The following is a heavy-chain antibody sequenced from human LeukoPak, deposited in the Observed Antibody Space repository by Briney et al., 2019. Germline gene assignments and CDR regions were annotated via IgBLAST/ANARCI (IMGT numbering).Heavy chain of an antibody. CDR2: ISSGSSYI. J-gene: IGHJ6*03. V-gene: IGHV3-21*01. Sequence: GGSLRLSCAASGFTFSSNSMNWVRQAPGKGLEWVSSISSGSSYIYYADSVKGRFTISRDNAENSLYLQMNSLRAEDTAVYYCAREHYFYYMDGWGKGTTVTVSS. CDR3: AREHYFYYMDG. CDR1: GFTFSSNS.